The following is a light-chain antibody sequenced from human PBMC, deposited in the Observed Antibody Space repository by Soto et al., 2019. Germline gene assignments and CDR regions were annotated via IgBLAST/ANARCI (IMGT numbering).Light chain of an antibody. CDR2: EVN. CDR3: SSYAGSNNFI. Sequence: QSVLTQPPSASGSPGQSVTISCTGTSSDVGGYKYVSWYQQHPGKAPKLMIYEVNKWPSGVPDRFSGSKSGNTASLTVSGLQAEDEADYYCSSYAGSNNFIFGTGTKVTVL. CDR1: SSDVGGYKY. J-gene: IGLJ1*01. V-gene: IGLV2-8*01.